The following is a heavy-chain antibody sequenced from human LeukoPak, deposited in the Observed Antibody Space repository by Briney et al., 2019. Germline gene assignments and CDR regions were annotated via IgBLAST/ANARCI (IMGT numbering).Heavy chain of an antibody. CDR3: AREGSGSGWYNRDQNWFDP. CDR2: IYYSGST. V-gene: IGHV4-59*12. J-gene: IGHJ5*02. Sequence: SETLSLTCTVSGGSISSYYWSWIRQPPGKGLEWIGYIYYSGSTNYNPSLKSRVTISVDTSKNQFSLKLSSVTAADTAVYYCAREGSGSGWYNRDQNWFDPWGQGTLVTVSS. D-gene: IGHD6-19*01. CDR1: GGSISSYY.